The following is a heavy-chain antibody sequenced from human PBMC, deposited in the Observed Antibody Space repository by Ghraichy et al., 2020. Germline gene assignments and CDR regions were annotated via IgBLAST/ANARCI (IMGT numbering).Heavy chain of an antibody. D-gene: IGHD4-17*01. J-gene: IGHJ5*02. CDR1: GFTFSDYY. CDR2: ISSSGSTI. CDR3: ARAKDYGDYDSNWFDP. V-gene: IGHV3-11*04. Sequence: GGSLRLSCAASGFTFSDYYMSWIRQAPGKGLEWVSYISSSGSTIYYADSVKGRFTISRDNAKNSLYLQMNSLRAEDTAVYYCARAKDYGDYDSNWFDPWGQGTLVTVSS.